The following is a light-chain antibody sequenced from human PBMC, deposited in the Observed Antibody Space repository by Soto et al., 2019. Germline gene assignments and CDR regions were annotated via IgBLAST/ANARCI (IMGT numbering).Light chain of an antibody. V-gene: IGKV3-15*01. CDR1: QSVSTN. J-gene: IGKJ4*01. CDR2: GAS. CDR3: QQYDTWVC. Sequence: EILMTQSPATLSVSPGETVTLSCRASQSVSTNLAWYQQKPGRTPTLLIFGASTRAYDVPARFSGSGSGTVVSLTIGSLRSEDFAVYYCQQYDTWVCFGGGSTVELK.